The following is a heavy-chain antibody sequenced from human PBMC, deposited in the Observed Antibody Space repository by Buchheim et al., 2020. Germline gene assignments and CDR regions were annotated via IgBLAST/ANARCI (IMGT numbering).Heavy chain of an antibody. J-gene: IGHJ1*01. Sequence: EVQLVESGGGLVQPGGSLRLSCAASGFIFSSYWMSWVRQAPGKGLEWVANIKQDGSEKYYVDSVKGRFTISRDNAKNSLYLQMNSLRAEDTAVYYCARDRCSSTTTRGCVHFQHWGQGTL. CDR3: ARDRCSSTTTRGCVHFQH. CDR1: GFIFSSYW. D-gene: IGHD6-13*01. V-gene: IGHV3-7*01. CDR2: IKQDGSEK.